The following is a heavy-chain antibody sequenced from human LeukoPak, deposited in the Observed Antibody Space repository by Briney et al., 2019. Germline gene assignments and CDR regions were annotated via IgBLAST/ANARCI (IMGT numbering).Heavy chain of an antibody. CDR2: INHSGST. J-gene: IGHJ4*02. V-gene: IGHV4-34*01. CDR3: ARGGERYCSSTSCYEDYFDY. CDR1: GGSFSGYY. D-gene: IGHD2-2*01. Sequence: SETLSLTCAVYGGSFSGYYWSWIRQPPGKGLEWIGEINHSGSTNYNPSLKSRVTISVDTSKNQSSLKLSSVTAADTAVYYCARGGERYCSSTSCYEDYFDYWGQGTLVTVSS.